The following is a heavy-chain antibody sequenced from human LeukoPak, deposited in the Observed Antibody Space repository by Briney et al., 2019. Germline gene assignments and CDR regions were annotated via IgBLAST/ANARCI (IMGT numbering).Heavy chain of an antibody. CDR3: ARGSRDYDSSGSPDHYGMDV. CDR1: GYTFTGYY. CDR2: INPNSGGT. V-gene: IGHV1-2*02. J-gene: IGHJ6*02. Sequence: GASVKVSCKASGYTFTGYYMHWVRQAPGQGLEWMGWINPNSGGTNYAQKFQGRVTMTRDTSISTAYMELSRPRSDDTAVYYCARGSRDYDSSGSPDHYGMDVWGQGTTVTVSS. D-gene: IGHD3-22*01.